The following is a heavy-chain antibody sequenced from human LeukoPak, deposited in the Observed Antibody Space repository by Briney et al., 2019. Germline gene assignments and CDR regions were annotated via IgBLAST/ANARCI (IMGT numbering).Heavy chain of an antibody. J-gene: IGHJ4*02. CDR1: GFTFSSYS. CDR2: SSSSSSYI. V-gene: IGHV3-21*01. D-gene: IGHD6-25*01. CDR3: ARGGPRLLATLDY. Sequence: PGGSLRLSCAASGFTFSSYSMNWVRQAPGKGLEWVSSSSSSSSYIYYADSVKGRFTISRDNAKNSLYLQMNSLRAEDTAVYYCARGGPRLLATLDYWGQGTLVTVSS.